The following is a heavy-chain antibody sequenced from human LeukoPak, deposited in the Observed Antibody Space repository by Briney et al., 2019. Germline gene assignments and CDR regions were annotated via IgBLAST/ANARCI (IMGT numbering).Heavy chain of an antibody. CDR1: GGSISSSTYY. Sequence: PSATLSLTCTVSGGSISSSTYYWGWIRQPPGKGLEWIGSIYYTGHTYYNPSLKSRVAISVDTSKNQLSLKLSSVTAADTAVYYCARQVDIVTTRGGDFDYWGQGTLVTVSS. D-gene: IGHD5-12*01. CDR3: ARQVDIVTTRGGDFDY. V-gene: IGHV4-39*01. J-gene: IGHJ4*02. CDR2: IYYTGHT.